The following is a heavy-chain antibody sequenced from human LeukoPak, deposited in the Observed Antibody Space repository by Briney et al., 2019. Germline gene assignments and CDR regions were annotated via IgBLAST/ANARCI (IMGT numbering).Heavy chain of an antibody. V-gene: IGHV3-7*01. J-gene: IGHJ4*02. Sequence: PGGSLRLSCAASGFTFTSHWMSSVRQAPGKGLEWVANIKQDGSEKYYVDSVNGRFTISRNNAKNCLYLQMNSLRGEETDVYYCAKDEHYSDSSVYYYFFDYWGQGPVVTVSS. CDR1: GFTFTSHW. D-gene: IGHD3-22*01. CDR2: IKQDGSEK. CDR3: AKDEHYSDSSVYYYFFDY.